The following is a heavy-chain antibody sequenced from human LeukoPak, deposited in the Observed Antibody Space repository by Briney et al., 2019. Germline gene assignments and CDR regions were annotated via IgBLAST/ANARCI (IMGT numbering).Heavy chain of an antibody. CDR3: AKDISPLYYYYMDV. CDR2: ISWNSGSI. J-gene: IGHJ6*03. CDR1: GFTFDDYA. V-gene: IGHV3-9*01. Sequence: GGSLRLSCAASGFTFDDYAMHWVRQAPGKGLEWVSGISWNSGSIGYADSVKGRFTISRDNAKNSLYLQMNSLGAEDTALYYCAKDISPLYYYYMDVWGKGTTVTISS.